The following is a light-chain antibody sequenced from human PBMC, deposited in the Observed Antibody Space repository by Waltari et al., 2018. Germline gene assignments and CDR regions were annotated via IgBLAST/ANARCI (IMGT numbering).Light chain of an antibody. Sequence: IVLTQSPGTLSWSQGERATPPCRASQSVSNNYLAWYQQKPGQAPRLLIYGASSRATGIPDRFSGSGSGTDFTLTISRLEPEDFAVYYCQHYGSSPYTFGHGTKLEIK. CDR2: GAS. CDR3: QHYGSSPYT. CDR1: QSVSNNY. J-gene: IGKJ2*01. V-gene: IGKV3-20*01.